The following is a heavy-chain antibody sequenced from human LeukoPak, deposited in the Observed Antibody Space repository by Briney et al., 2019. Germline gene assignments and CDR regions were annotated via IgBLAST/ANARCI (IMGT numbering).Heavy chain of an antibody. V-gene: IGHV3-21*04. CDR3: ARDLDDYNTLPPLFQH. J-gene: IGHJ1*01. D-gene: IGHD5-24*01. CDR2: ISSSSNYM. Sequence: PGGSLRLSCAASGFIFSRYSMNWVRQTPGRGLEWVASISSSSNYMYYTDSVKGRFTISRDDAKDSLYLQMSSLRAEDTAVYYCARDLDDYNTLPPLFQHWGQGTLVTVSS. CDR1: GFIFSRYS.